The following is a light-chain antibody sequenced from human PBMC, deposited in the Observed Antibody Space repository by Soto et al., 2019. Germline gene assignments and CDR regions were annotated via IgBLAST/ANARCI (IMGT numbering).Light chain of an antibody. CDR2: WAS. CDR3: QQYYDIPFT. CDR1: QSVLYNSNNKNY. Sequence: DIVMTQSPDPLAVSLGERATINCKSSQSVLYNSNNKNYLAWYQQKPGQPPKLLIYWASSRESGVPDRFSGSGSGTDFTLTISSLQAEDVAVYYCQQYYDIPFTFGQGTKLEIK. V-gene: IGKV4-1*01. J-gene: IGKJ2*01.